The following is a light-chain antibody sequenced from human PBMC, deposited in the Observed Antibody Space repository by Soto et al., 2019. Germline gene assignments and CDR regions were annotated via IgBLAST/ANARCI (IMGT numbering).Light chain of an antibody. V-gene: IGLV2-8*01. CDR3: ATWDDSLNGFYV. J-gene: IGLJ1*01. CDR1: SSDIGTYDY. Sequence: QSALTQPPSASGSPGQSVTISCTGTSSDIGTYDYVSWYQHLPDKAPKLIIYEVSKRPSGVPDRFSGSKSGTSASLAISGLRSDDEADYFCATWDDSLNGFYVFGTGTKVTVL. CDR2: EVS.